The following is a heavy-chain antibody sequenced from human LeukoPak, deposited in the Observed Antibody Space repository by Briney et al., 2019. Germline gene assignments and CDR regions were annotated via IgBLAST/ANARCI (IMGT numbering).Heavy chain of an antibody. V-gene: IGHV3-30-3*01. D-gene: IGHD5-18*01. CDR1: GFTFSSYA. CDR3: AIMDTAMVFDY. CDR2: ISYDGSNK. Sequence: PGGSLRLSCAASGFTFSSYAMHWVRQAPGKGLEWVAVISYDGSNKYYADSVKGRFTISRDNSKNTLYPQMNSLRAEDTAVYYCAIMDTAMVFDYWGQGTLVTVSS. J-gene: IGHJ4*02.